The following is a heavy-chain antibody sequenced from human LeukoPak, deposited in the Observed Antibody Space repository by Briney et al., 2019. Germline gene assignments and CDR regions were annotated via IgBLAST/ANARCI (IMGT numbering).Heavy chain of an antibody. Sequence: PGGSLRLSCAASGFTFSSYGMHWVRQAPGKGLEWVAFIRYDGSNKYYADSVKGRFTISRDNSKNTLYLQMNSLRAEDTAVYYCAKATTSSGSYYPFDYWGQGTLVTVSS. V-gene: IGHV3-30*02. CDR3: AKATTSSGSYYPFDY. J-gene: IGHJ4*02. D-gene: IGHD1-26*01. CDR1: GFTFSSYG. CDR2: IRYDGSNK.